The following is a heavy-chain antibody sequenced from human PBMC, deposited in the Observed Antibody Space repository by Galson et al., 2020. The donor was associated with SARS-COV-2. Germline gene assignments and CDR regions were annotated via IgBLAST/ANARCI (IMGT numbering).Heavy chain of an antibody. V-gene: IGHV4-39*07. CDR2: IYYSGST. D-gene: IGHD3-3*01. CDR1: GGSISSSSYY. Sequence: SETLSLTCTVSGGSISSSSYYWGWIRQPPGKGLEWIGSIYYSGSTYYNPSLKSRVTISVDTSKNQFSLKLSSVTAADTAVYYCARGGIFGVALPHYYGMDVWGQGTTVTVSS. CDR3: ARGGIFGVALPHYYGMDV. J-gene: IGHJ6*02.